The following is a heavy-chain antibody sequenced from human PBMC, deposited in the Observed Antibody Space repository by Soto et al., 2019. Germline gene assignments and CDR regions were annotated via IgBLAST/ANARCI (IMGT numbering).Heavy chain of an antibody. V-gene: IGHV3-74*01. CDR3: ASLGGYYGSGSYYNNNGFDP. Sequence: EVQLVESGGGLVQPGGSLRLSCAASGFTFSSYWMHWVRQAPGKGLVWVSRINSDGSSTSYADSVKGRFTISRDNAKNTLYMQMNSLRAENTAVYYCASLGGYYGSGSYYNNNGFDPWGQGTLVTVSS. J-gene: IGHJ5*02. CDR2: INSDGSST. CDR1: GFTFSSYW. D-gene: IGHD3-10*01.